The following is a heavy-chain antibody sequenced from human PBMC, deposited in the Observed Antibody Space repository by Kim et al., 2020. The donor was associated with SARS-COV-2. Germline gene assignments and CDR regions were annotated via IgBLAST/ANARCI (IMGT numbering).Heavy chain of an antibody. CDR3: ARDNYQLLWIADT. J-gene: IGHJ5*02. D-gene: IGHD2-2*01. Sequence: ADSVKGRVIISEDNAKKSLYLQMNSLRAEDTAVYYCARDNYQLLWIADTWGQGTLVTVSS. V-gene: IGHV3-11*06.